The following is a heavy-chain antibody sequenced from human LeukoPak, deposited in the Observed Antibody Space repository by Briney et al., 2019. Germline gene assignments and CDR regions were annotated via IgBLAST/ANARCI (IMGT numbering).Heavy chain of an antibody. V-gene: IGHV1-69*13. J-gene: IGHJ5*02. D-gene: IGHD3-22*01. CDR3: ARESELDYYDSSGYYFGPLGFES. Sequence: SVKVSFKASGGTFSSYAISWVRQAPGQGLEWMGGIIPIFGTANYAQKFQGRVTITADESTSTAYMELSSLRSEDTAVYYCARESELDYYDSSGYYFGPLGFESWGQGTLVTVSS. CDR1: GGTFSSYA. CDR2: IIPIFGTA.